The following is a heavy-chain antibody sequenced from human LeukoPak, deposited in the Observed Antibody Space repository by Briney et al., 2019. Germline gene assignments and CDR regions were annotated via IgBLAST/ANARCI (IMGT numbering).Heavy chain of an antibody. J-gene: IGHJ4*02. V-gene: IGHV3-7*05. D-gene: IGHD3-10*01. CDR3: ARWNYDSGVWVLDY. Sequence: PGGSLRLSCVGSGFTFSNHQMNWVRQAPGKGLEWVAKIKIDGDQKNYVDSVKGRFTISRDNTKNSLFLQMNSLGVEDTAVYYCARWNYDSGVWVLDYWGQGTLVSVST. CDR2: IKIDGDQK. CDR1: GFTFSNHQ.